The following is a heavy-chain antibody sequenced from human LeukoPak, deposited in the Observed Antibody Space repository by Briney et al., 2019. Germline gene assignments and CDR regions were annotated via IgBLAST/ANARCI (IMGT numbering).Heavy chain of an antibody. Sequence: QTGGSLRLSCAASGFTASSNYMSWVRQAPGKGLEWVSVIYSGGSTYYADSVKGRFTISRDNSKNTLYLQMDSLRGEDTAVYYCARTIVGATTDAFDVWGQGTMVTVSS. J-gene: IGHJ3*01. CDR2: IYSGGST. V-gene: IGHV3-66*02. CDR3: ARTIVGATTDAFDV. D-gene: IGHD1-26*01. CDR1: GFTASSNY.